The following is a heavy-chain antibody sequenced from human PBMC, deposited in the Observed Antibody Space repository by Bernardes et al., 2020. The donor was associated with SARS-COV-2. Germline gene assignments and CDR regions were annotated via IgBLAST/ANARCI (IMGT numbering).Heavy chain of an antibody. D-gene: IGHD1-26*01. Sequence: GGSLRLSCAASGSTFSSHAMSRVRQAPGKGLEWVSAISGSGGSTYYADSVKGRFTISRDNSKNTLYLQMNSLRAEDTAVYYCAKDFKVGATSYFDYWGQGTLVTVSS. V-gene: IGHV3-23*01. CDR2: ISGSGGST. CDR3: AKDFKVGATSYFDY. CDR1: GSTFSSHA. J-gene: IGHJ4*02.